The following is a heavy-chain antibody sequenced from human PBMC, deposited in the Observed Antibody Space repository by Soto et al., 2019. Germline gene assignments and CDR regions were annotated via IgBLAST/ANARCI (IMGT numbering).Heavy chain of an antibody. CDR2: IYYSRNT. Sequence: SETLSLTCSVSGGSISSGYYYWSWIRQPPGKGLEWIGNIYYSRNTYYNPSLKSRLIISIDTSKNQFSLKLGSVTAADTAVYYCASSSQSGLDVWGQGTTVTVSS. V-gene: IGHV4-30-4*01. J-gene: IGHJ6*02. CDR1: GGSISSGYYY. CDR3: ASSSQSGLDV.